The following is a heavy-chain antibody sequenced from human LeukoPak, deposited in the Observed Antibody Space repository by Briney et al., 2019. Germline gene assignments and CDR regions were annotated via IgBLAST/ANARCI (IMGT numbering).Heavy chain of an antibody. CDR3: ARRDTWELEAFDI. J-gene: IGHJ3*02. V-gene: IGHV4-59*08. Sequence: SETLSLTCTVSGGSISSYYWSWIRQPPGKGLEWIGYIYYSGSTYYNPSLKSRVTISVDTSKNQFSLKLSSVTAADTAVYYCARRDTWELEAFDIWGQGTMVTVSS. D-gene: IGHD3-10*01. CDR2: IYYSGST. CDR1: GGSISSYY.